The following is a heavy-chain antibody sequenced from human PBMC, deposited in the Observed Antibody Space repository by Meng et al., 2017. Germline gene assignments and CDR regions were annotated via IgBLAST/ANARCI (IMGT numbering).Heavy chain of an antibody. Sequence: QGELVQPGAEIKRPGASLKVPCKASGGTLSSYAISWVRQAPGQGLEWMGGIIPIFGTANYAQKFQGRVTITADKSTSTAYMELSSLRSEDTAVYYCARDKRPSSSWYGNWFDPWGQGTLVTVSS. CDR1: GGTLSSYA. CDR2: IIPIFGTA. J-gene: IGHJ5*02. CDR3: ARDKRPSSSWYGNWFDP. D-gene: IGHD6-13*01. V-gene: IGHV1-69*06.